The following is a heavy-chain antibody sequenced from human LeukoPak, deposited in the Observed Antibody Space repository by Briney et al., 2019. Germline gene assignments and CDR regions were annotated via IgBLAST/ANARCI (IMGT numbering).Heavy chain of an antibody. CDR1: GFTFRDYY. J-gene: IGHJ4*02. Sequence: GRSLRLSCAASGFTFRDYYMAWIRQAPGKGLEWVSHISSSVTTVYYAGSVRGRFTLSRDNAKNSVSLQMNSLRAEDTAVYYCARDKRKGIVGSTKSYFDYWGQGTLVTVSS. CDR3: ARDKRKGIVGSTKSYFDY. CDR2: ISSSVTTV. V-gene: IGHV3-11*04. D-gene: IGHD1-26*01.